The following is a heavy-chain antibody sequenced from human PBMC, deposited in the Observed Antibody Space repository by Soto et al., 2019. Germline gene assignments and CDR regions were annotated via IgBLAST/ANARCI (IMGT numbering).Heavy chain of an antibody. D-gene: IGHD3-3*01. CDR1: GFTFSSYA. CDR2: ISGSGGST. CDR3: AKVGGDYDFWSGYLIYAFDI. Sequence: GGSLRLSCAASGFTFSSYAMSWVRQAPGKGLEWVSAISGSGGSTYYADSVKGRFTISRDNSKNTLYLQMNSLRAEDTAVYYCAKVGGDYDFWSGYLIYAFDIWGQGTMVTVSS. V-gene: IGHV3-23*01. J-gene: IGHJ3*02.